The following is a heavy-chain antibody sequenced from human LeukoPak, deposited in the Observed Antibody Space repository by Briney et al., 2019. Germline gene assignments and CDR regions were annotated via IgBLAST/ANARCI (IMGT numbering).Heavy chain of an antibody. CDR1: GGSISSGDYY. CDR2: IYYSGST. CDR3: ARATYYDYGDYTTKNWFDP. V-gene: IGHV4-30-4*08. D-gene: IGHD4-17*01. Sequence: SEALSLTCTVSGGSISSGDYYWSWLRQPPGKGLVWIGYIYYSGSTYYNPSLKSRVTISVDTAKNQFSLKLSSVTAADTAVYYCARATYYDYGDYTTKNWFDPWGQGTLVTVSS. J-gene: IGHJ5*02.